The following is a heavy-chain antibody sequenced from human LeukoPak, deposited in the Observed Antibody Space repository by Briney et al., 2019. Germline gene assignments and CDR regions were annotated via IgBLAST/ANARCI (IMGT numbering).Heavy chain of an antibody. D-gene: IGHD3-22*01. CDR2: INPNSGGT. J-gene: IGHJ4*02. Sequence: GASVKVSCKASGYTFIAYYMHWVRQAPGQGLEWMGWINPNSGGTSYAQNFQGRVTMTRDTSISTAYMELIRLTSDDTAVYYCVRDRGSGYYPFDYWGQGTLVTVSS. CDR1: GYTFIAYY. CDR3: VRDRGSGYYPFDY. V-gene: IGHV1-2*02.